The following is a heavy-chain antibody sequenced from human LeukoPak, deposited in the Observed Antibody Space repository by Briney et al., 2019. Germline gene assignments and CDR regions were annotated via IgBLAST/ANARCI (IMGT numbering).Heavy chain of an antibody. D-gene: IGHD4-17*01. J-gene: IGHJ3*02. CDR1: GYTFTSYG. CDR2: MNPNSGNT. CDR3: ARPPHLYGDYRDAFDI. Sequence: ASVKVSCKASGYTFTSYGINWVRPATGQGLEGMGWMNPNSGNTGHAQKFQGRVPMTRNTSISTAYMELSSLRSEDTAVYYCARPPHLYGDYRDAFDIWGQGTMVTVSS. V-gene: IGHV1-8*01.